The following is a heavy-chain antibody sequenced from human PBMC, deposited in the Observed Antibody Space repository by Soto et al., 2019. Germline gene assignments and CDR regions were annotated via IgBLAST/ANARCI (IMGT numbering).Heavy chain of an antibody. Sequence: PGGSLRLSCAASGFTFSSYAVHWVRQAPGKGLEWVAVISYDGSNKYYADSVKGRFTISRDNSKNTLYLQMNSLRAEDTAVYYCARGPFIAAAGGEFDYWGQGTLVTVSS. CDR3: ARGPFIAAAGGEFDY. V-gene: IGHV3-30-3*01. CDR2: ISYDGSNK. J-gene: IGHJ4*02. D-gene: IGHD6-13*01. CDR1: GFTFSSYA.